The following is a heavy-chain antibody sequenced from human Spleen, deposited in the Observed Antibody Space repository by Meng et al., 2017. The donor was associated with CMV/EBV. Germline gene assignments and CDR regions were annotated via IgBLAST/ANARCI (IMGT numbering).Heavy chain of an antibody. CDR3: ARVGSGYAPQIIDY. Sequence: ASVKVSCKASGDTFTGYYIQWIRQAPGQGPEWMGWINPNSGGTNYAKKFQGRVSMTRDTSTSTVYMDLSRLRSDDTAVYYCARVGSGYAPQIIDYWGQGTLVTVSS. J-gene: IGHJ4*02. CDR2: INPNSGGT. V-gene: IGHV1-2*02. D-gene: IGHD3-3*01. CDR1: GDTFTGYY.